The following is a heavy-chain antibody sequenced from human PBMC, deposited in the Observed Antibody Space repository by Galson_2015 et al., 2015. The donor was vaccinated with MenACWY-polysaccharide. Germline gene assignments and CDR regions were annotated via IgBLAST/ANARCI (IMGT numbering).Heavy chain of an antibody. CDR2: IWYDGSNE. Sequence: SLRLSCAASGFTFSTYVVHWVRQAPGKGLEWMALIWYDGSNEHYADSVRGRFTISRDNSKNTFYLQMNSLRAEGTAVYHCAIESAGVTGTTSPDYWGQGTLVTVSP. J-gene: IGHJ4*02. D-gene: IGHD1/OR15-1a*01. CDR3: AIESAGVTGTTSPDY. V-gene: IGHV3-33*01. CDR1: GFTFSTYV.